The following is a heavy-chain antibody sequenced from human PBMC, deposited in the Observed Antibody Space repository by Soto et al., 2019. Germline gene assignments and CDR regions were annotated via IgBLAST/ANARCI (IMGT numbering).Heavy chain of an antibody. CDR2: IYYSGST. D-gene: IGHD1-7*01. CDR3: ARVEVDNWNYVSFDY. CDR1: GGSISSGDYY. J-gene: IGHJ4*02. Sequence: TLSLTCTVSGGSISSGDYYWSWIRQPPGKGLEWIGYIYYSGSTYYNPSLKSRVTISVDTSKNQFTLKLSSVTAADTAVYYCARVEVDNWNYVSFDYWGQGTLVTVSS. V-gene: IGHV4-30-4*01.